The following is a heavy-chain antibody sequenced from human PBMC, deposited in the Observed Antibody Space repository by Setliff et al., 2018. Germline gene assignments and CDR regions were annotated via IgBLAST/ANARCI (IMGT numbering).Heavy chain of an antibody. V-gene: IGHV1-18*01. J-gene: IGHJ4*02. CDR2: ISAYNGNT. CDR3: ATEKFPGDWGDY. D-gene: IGHD2-21*01. CDR1: GYTFTSYG. Sequence: ASVKVSCKASGYTFTSYGISWVRQAPGQGLEWMGWISAYNGNTNYAPKFQGRVTMTTDTSTRTAYMEVTSLRSDDTAVYYCATEKFPGDWGDYWGQGTLVTVSS.